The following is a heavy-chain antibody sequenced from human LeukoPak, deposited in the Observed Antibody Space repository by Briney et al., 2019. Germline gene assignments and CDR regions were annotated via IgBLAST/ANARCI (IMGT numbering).Heavy chain of an antibody. CDR3: ARANRVIVPFDY. CDR1: GGSISSYY. V-gene: IGHV4-59*12. D-gene: IGHD3-16*02. CDR2: IYYSGST. J-gene: IGHJ4*02. Sequence: SETLSLTCTVSGGSISSYYWSWIRQPPGKGLEWIGYIYYSGSTNYNPSLKSRVTISVDTSKNQFSLKLSPVTAADTAVYYCARANRVIVPFDYWGQGTLVTVSS.